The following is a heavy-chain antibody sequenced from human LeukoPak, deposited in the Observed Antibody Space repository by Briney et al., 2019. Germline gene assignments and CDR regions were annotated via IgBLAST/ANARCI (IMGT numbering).Heavy chain of an antibody. V-gene: IGHV4-59*01. Sequence: PSETLSLTCTVSGGSKSSYYWTWIRQPPGKGLEWIGYIYYSGTTAYNPSLKSRVTISVDTSKNQFSLKLNSVTAADTAVYYCATWYYDSGGYRYFDHWGQGTLVTVSS. D-gene: IGHD3-22*01. CDR3: ATWYYDSGGYRYFDH. CDR1: GGSKSSYY. CDR2: IYYSGTT. J-gene: IGHJ4*02.